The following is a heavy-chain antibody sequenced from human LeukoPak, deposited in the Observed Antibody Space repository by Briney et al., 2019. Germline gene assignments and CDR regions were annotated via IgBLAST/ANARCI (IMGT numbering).Heavy chain of an antibody. CDR2: ISWSSGSI. V-gene: IGHV3-9*03. D-gene: IGHD3-3*01. CDR3: AKGYLRFLEWLSAPFDY. J-gene: IGHJ4*02. Sequence: GRSLRLSCAASGFTFDDYAMHWVRQAPGKGLEWVSGISWSSGSIGYADSVKGRFTISRDNAKNSLYLQMNSLRAEDMALYYCAKGYLRFLEWLSAPFDYWGQGTLVTVSS. CDR1: GFTFDDYA.